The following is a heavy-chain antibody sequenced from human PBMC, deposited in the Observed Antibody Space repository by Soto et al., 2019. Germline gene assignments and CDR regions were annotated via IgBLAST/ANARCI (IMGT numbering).Heavy chain of an antibody. Sequence: EVQLVESGGGLVQPGGSLRLSCAASGFTFSSYWMHWAREAPGKGLVWVSSIRGDGIVITHADSVKGRFTVSRDNAKNTLYLQMNSLRAEDTAVYYCVREDCGGGLCKRFAYWGQGTPVTVSS. J-gene: IGHJ4*02. CDR2: IRGDGIVI. CDR3: VREDCGGGLCKRFAY. D-gene: IGHD2-15*01. CDR1: GFTFSSYW. V-gene: IGHV3-74*01.